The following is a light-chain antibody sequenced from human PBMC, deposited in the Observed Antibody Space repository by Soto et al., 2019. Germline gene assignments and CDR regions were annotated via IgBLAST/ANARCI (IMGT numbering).Light chain of an antibody. CDR1: SSDVGFFNY. Sequence: QSLLTQPPSASGSPGQSVTISCTGTSSDVGFFNYVSWYQHHPGKVPRFLIYEVDKRPSGVPDRFSGSKSGNTAYLTISGLQVEDEADYFCSSFVDGSSYVFGTGTKLTVL. V-gene: IGLV2-8*01. CDR3: SSFVDGSSYV. CDR2: EVD. J-gene: IGLJ1*01.